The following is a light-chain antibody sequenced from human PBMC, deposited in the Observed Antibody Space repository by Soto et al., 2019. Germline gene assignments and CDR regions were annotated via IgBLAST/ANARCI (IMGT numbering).Light chain of an antibody. CDR3: QQYGSSPLT. V-gene: IGKV3-20*01. CDR2: GAS. J-gene: IGKJ1*01. CDR1: QSVSSSY. Sequence: EIVLTQSPGTLSLSPGERATLSCRASQSVSSSYLAWYQQKPGQAPRLLIYGASSRATGIPDRFSGSGSGTDFTLTSSRLEPEDFAVYYCQQYGSSPLTFGQGTQVEIK.